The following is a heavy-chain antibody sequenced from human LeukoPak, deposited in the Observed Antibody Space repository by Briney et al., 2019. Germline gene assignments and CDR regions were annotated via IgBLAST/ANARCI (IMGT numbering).Heavy chain of an antibody. J-gene: IGHJ4*02. V-gene: IGHV4-38-2*01. Sequence: SETLSLTCAVSGYSISSGYYWGWIRQPPGKGLEWIGSIYHSGSTYYNPSHKSRVTISVDTSKNQFSLKLSSVTAADTAVYYCARGTQNRWFGELLYDYWGQGTLVTVSS. D-gene: IGHD3-10*01. CDR1: GYSISSGYY. CDR3: ARGTQNRWFGELLYDY. CDR2: IYHSGST.